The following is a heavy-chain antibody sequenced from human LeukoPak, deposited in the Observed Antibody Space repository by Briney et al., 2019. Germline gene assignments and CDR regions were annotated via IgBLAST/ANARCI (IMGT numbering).Heavy chain of an antibody. V-gene: IGHV4-34*01. CDR3: ARGVSDTMIVVVLDFDY. Sequence: PSETLSLTCAVYGGSFSGYYWSWIRQPPGKGLEWIGEINHSGSTNYNPSLKSRVTISVDTSKNQFSLKLSSVTAADTAVYYCARGVSDTMIVVVLDFDYRGQGTLVTVSS. CDR1: GGSFSGYY. J-gene: IGHJ4*02. D-gene: IGHD3-22*01. CDR2: INHSGST.